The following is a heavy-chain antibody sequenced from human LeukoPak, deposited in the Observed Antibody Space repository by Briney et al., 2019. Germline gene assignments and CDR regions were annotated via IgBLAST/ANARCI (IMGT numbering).Heavy chain of an antibody. CDR1: GGSFSGYY. CDR2: INHSGST. V-gene: IGHV4-34*01. J-gene: IGHJ4*02. CDR3: ARDRISGTDY. D-gene: IGHD1-20*01. Sequence: SETLSLTCAVYGGSFSGYYWSWIRQPPGKGLEWIGEINHSGSTNYNPSLKSRVTISVDTSKNQFSLKLSSVTAADTAVYYCARDRISGTDYWGQGTRVAVSS.